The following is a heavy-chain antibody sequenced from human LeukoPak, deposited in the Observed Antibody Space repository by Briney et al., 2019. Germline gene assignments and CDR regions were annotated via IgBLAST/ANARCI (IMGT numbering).Heavy chain of an antibody. Sequence: ASVKVSCKASGYTFTSYGISWLRQAPGQGLEWMGWISAYNGKTNYAQKLQGRVTMTTDTSTSTAYMELRSLRSDDTAVCYCARGRITIFGVFMGFDYWGQGTLVTVSS. CDR1: GYTFTSYG. CDR3: ARGRITIFGVFMGFDY. J-gene: IGHJ4*02. V-gene: IGHV1-18*01. D-gene: IGHD3-3*01. CDR2: ISAYNGKT.